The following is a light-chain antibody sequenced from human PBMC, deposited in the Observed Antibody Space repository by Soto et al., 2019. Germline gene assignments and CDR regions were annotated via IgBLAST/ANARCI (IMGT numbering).Light chain of an antibody. CDR1: QGISSY. CDR3: QHDNSYPLT. CDR2: VAS. J-gene: IGKJ4*01. Sequence: DIQSTQSPSFLSASVGDRVTITCRASQGISSYLAWYQQKPGKAPKLLIYVASTLQSGVPSRFSGSGSGTECTLTSSSLQPEDGATYYCQHDNSYPLTFGGGTKVEIK. V-gene: IGKV1-9*01.